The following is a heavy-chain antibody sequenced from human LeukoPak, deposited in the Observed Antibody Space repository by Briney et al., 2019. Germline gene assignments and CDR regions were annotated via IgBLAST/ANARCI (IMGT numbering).Heavy chain of an antibody. CDR3: ARDCPFYMGCPRNWADP. CDR2: ISAYDGRT. J-gene: IGHJ5*02. D-gene: IGHD2/OR15-2a*01. CDR1: GFPLNTYG. Sequence: ASVKVSCKASGFPLNTYGISWVRQAPGHGLEWMGWISAYDGRTNYAQRFQGRVTLTVDTPTTTVSMELRSLRSDDTAVYYCARDCPFYMGCPRNWADPWGQGTLVTVSS. V-gene: IGHV1-18*01.